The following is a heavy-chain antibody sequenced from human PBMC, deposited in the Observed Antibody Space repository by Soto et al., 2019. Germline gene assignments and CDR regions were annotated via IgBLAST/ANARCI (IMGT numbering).Heavy chain of an antibody. J-gene: IGHJ5*02. CDR2: ISAYNGNT. CDR3: ARGMDFDWINNWFDP. D-gene: IGHD3-9*01. Sequence: ASLKVSCKASGYTFTSYGISWVRQAPGQGLEWMGWISAYNGNTNYAQKLQGRVTMTTDTSTSTAYMELRSLRSDDTAVYYCARGMDFDWINNWFDPWGQGTLVTVSS. V-gene: IGHV1-18*04. CDR1: GYTFTSYG.